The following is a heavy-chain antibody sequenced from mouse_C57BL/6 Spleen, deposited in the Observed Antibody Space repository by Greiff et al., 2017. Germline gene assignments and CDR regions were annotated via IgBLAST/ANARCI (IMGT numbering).Heavy chain of an antibody. D-gene: IGHD2-4*01. CDR2: IGPGSGST. CDR1: GYTFTDYY. CDR3: ARSYDYDVDSWFAY. Sequence: QVQLQQSGAELVKPGASVKISCKASGYTFTDYYINWVKQRPGQGLEWIGKIGPGSGSTYYNEKFKGKATLTADKSSSTAYLQLSSLTSEDTAVYYCARSYDYDVDSWFAYWGQGTLVTVSA. V-gene: IGHV1-77*01. J-gene: IGHJ3*01.